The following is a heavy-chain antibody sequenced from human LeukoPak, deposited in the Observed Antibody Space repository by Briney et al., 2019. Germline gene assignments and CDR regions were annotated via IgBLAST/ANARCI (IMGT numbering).Heavy chain of an antibody. CDR1: GFXFGDYA. V-gene: IGHV3-49*04. Sequence: GGSLRLSCTASGFXFGDYAMSWVRQAPGKGLEWIGFIRTKAYGGTTEYAASVKGRFTISRDDSKSIAYLQMNSLKTEDTAVYYCTRGGPGDYWGPGTLVTVSS. D-gene: IGHD3-10*01. CDR3: TRGGPGDY. J-gene: IGHJ4*02. CDR2: IRTKAYGGTT.